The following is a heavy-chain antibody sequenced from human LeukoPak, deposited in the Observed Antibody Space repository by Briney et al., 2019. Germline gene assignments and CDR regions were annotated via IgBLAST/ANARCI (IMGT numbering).Heavy chain of an antibody. J-gene: IGHJ6*02. CDR2: IKQDGSEK. CDR1: GFTFSSYW. CDR3: ARDYYGSGSGWYYYYYYGMDV. V-gene: IGHV3-7*01. D-gene: IGHD3-10*01. Sequence: GGPLRLSCAASGFTFSSYWMSWVRQAPGKGLEWVANIKQDGSEKYYVDYVKGRFTISRDNAKNSLYLQMNSLRAEDTAVYYCARDYYGSGSGWYYYYYYGMDVWGQGTTVTVSS.